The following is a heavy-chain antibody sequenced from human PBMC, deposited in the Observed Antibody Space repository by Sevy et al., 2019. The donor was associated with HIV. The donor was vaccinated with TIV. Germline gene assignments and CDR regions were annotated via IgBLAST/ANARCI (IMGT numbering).Heavy chain of an antibody. Sequence: GGSLRLSCAASGFTFSNYGMHWVRQVPGKGLEWVTFIRYDGSDKYYAASVKGRFTISRDDSKNTLYLQMDSLTPEDTAIYYCAKDLAGAGRRYFDYWGQGTLVTVSS. D-gene: IGHD6-13*01. CDR2: IRYDGSDK. CDR3: AKDLAGAGRRYFDY. J-gene: IGHJ4*02. V-gene: IGHV3-30*02. CDR1: GFTFSNYG.